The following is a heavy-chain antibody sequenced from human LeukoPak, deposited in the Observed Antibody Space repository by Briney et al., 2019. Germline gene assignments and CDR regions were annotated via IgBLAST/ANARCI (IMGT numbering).Heavy chain of an antibody. CDR2: ISGSGGST. CDR3: AKVPSEYVWGSYRNFDY. D-gene: IGHD3-16*02. V-gene: IGHV3-23*01. Sequence: PGGSLRLSCAASGFTFSSYAMSWVRQAPGKGLEWVSSISGSGGSTYYADSVKGRFTISRDNSKNTLYLQMNSLRAEDTAVYYCAKVPSEYVWGSYRNFDYWGQGTLVTVSS. CDR1: GFTFSSYA. J-gene: IGHJ4*02.